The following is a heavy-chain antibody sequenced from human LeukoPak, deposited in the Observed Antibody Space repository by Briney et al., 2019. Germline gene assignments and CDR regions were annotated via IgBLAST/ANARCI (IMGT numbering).Heavy chain of an antibody. V-gene: IGHV4-59*01. CDR2: IYYSGST. J-gene: IGHJ3*02. D-gene: IGHD3-10*01. CDR3: ARDRGGRDAFDI. Sequence: PSETLSLTCTVSGGSTSSYYWSWIRQPPGKGLEWIGYIYYSGSTNYNPSLKSRVTISVDTSKNQFSLKLSSVTAADTAVHYCARDRGGRDAFDIWGQGTMVTASS. CDR1: GGSTSSYY.